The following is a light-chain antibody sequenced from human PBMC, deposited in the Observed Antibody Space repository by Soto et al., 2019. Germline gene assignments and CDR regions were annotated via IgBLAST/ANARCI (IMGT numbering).Light chain of an antibody. J-gene: IGLJ2*01. CDR3: SSYTSRTRV. V-gene: IGLV2-14*01. CDR2: EVS. CDR1: SSDVGGYNY. Sequence: QSALTQPASVSGSPGQSITISCTGTSSDVGGYNYVSWYQQHPGKAPKLMIYEVSNRPSGVSNRFSGSKSGNTASLTISGLQAEDEADYYCSSYTSRTRVFGGGTKSPS.